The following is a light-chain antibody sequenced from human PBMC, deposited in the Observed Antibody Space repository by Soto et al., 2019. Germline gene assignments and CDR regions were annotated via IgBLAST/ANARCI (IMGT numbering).Light chain of an antibody. CDR2: GTS. V-gene: IGKV3-20*01. CDR3: QEYENSPLWT. Sequence: EIVLTQSPGTLSLSPGERATLSCRASQSVSSNSLAWYQQKPGQAPRLLIYGTSSRAAGIPDRFSGSGSGPDFTLTISRLEPEDFAVYYCQEYENSPLWTFGQGTKVDIK. CDR1: QSVSSNS. J-gene: IGKJ1*01.